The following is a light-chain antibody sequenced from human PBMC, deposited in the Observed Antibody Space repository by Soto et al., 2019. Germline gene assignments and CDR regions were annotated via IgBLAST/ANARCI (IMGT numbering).Light chain of an antibody. Sequence: QSALTQPASVSGSPGQSITISCTGTSNDVGGYNYVSWYQQHPGKAPKLMIYEVSNRPSGVFNRFSGSKSGNTASLTISGLQAEDEADYYCSSYTSSSTLVFGGGTKLTVL. CDR2: EVS. V-gene: IGLV2-14*01. CDR1: SNDVGGYNY. J-gene: IGLJ2*01. CDR3: SSYTSSSTLV.